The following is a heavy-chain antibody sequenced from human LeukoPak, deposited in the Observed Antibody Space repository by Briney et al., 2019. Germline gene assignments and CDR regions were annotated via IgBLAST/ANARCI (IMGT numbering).Heavy chain of an antibody. V-gene: IGHV3-20*04. CDR3: ARDIRHLQGITGTTFWFDP. CDR2: INWNGGST. Sequence: GGSLRLSCAASGFTFDDYGMSWVRQAPGKGLEWVSGINWNGGSTGYADSVKGRFTISRDNAKNSLYLQMNSLRAEDTALYYCARDIRHLQGITGTTFWFDPWGQGTLVTVSS. CDR1: GFTFDDYG. D-gene: IGHD1-7*01. J-gene: IGHJ5*02.